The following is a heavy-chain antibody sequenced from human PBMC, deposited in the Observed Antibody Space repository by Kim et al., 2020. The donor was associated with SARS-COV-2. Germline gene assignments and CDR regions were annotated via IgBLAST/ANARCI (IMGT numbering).Heavy chain of an antibody. CDR2: IYYSGNT. V-gene: IGHV4-39*01. Sequence: SETLSLTCTVSGGSISSSSYYWGWIRQPPGKALEWIGSIYYSGNTYYNPSLQSRVTISVDTSKNQFSLKLSSVTAADTAVFYCARLFFGMAVAGSEFDYWGQGTLVTVSS. CDR3: ARLFFGMAVAGSEFDY. J-gene: IGHJ4*02. D-gene: IGHD6-19*01. CDR1: GGSISSSSYY.